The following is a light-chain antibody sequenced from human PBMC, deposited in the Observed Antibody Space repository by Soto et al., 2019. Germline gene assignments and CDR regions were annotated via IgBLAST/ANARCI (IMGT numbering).Light chain of an antibody. V-gene: IGLV6-57*03. CDR2: EDN. Sequence: NFMLTQPHSVSESPGKTVTISCTRSSGSIASNYVQWYQQRPGSAPTTVIYEDNQRPSGVPDRFSGSIDSSSNSASLTISGLMTEDEADYYCQSYDSSNLWVFGGGTKLTVL. J-gene: IGLJ3*02. CDR3: QSYDSSNLWV. CDR1: SGSIASNY.